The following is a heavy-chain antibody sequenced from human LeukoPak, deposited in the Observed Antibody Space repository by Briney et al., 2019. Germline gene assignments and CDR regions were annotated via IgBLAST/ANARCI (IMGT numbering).Heavy chain of an antibody. D-gene: IGHD6-19*01. CDR1: RGSISSYY. CDR3: ARDVDSSGWNDY. CDR2: IYYSGST. Sequence: SETLSLTCTVSRGSISSYYWSWIRQPPGKGLEWIGYIYYSGSTNYNPSLKSRVTISVDTSKNQFSLRLRSVTAADTAVYYCARDVDSSGWNDYWGQGTLVTVSS. J-gene: IGHJ4*02. V-gene: IGHV4-59*01.